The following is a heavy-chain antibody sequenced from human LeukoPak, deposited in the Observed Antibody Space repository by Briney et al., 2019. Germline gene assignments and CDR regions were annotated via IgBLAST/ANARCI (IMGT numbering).Heavy chain of an antibody. CDR2: ISTTSATI. J-gene: IGHJ6*02. CDR3: ARVRGGSYSYAMDV. D-gene: IGHD3-16*01. V-gene: IGHV3-48*02. CDR1: GFIFSDYS. Sequence: GGFLRLSCAASGFIFSDYSMNWVRQAPGKGLEWVSYISTTSATIFYADSVKGRFSVSRDNDKNSLHLQLNSLRDEDTAIYYCARVRGGSYSYAMDVWGQETMVTVSS.